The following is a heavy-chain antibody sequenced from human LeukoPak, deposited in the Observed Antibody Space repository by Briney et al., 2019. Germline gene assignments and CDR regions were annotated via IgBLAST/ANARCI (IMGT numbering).Heavy chain of an antibody. Sequence: PGGSLRLSCAASGFTFSSYEMNWVRQAPGKGLEWVSYISSSGSTIYYADSVKGRFTISRDNAKNSLYLQMNGLRAEDTAVYYCATLAQYGDYIPDYWGQGTLVTASS. CDR3: ATLAQYGDYIPDY. CDR2: ISSSGSTI. D-gene: IGHD4-17*01. CDR1: GFTFSSYE. J-gene: IGHJ4*02. V-gene: IGHV3-48*03.